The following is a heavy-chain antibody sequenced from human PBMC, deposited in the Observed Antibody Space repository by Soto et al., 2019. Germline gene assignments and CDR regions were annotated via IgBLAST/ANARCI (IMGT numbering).Heavy chain of an antibody. CDR2: IYTSGST. V-gene: IGHV4-4*07. J-gene: IGHJ5*02. D-gene: IGHD3-22*01. CDR1: GGSISIYY. CDR3: ARDSSGYYYYSDWFDP. Sequence: PSETLSLTCTFSGGSISIYYWSWIRQPAGKGLEWIGRIYTSGSTNYNPSLKSRVTMSVDTSKNQFSLKLSSVTAADTAVYYCARDSSGYYYYSDWFDPWGQGALVTVSS.